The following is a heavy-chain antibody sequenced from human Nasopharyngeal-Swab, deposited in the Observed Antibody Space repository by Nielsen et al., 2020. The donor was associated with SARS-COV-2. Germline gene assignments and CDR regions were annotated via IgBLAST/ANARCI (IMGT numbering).Heavy chain of an antibody. Sequence: GESLKISCSASGFNFSSYSMNWVRQAPGKGLEWVSSISSSSSYIYYADSVKGRFTISRDNSKNTLYLQMNSLRAEDTAVYYCAKAYDYGDYALDYWGQGTLVTVSS. CDR2: ISSSSSYI. CDR1: GFNFSSYS. V-gene: IGHV3-21*04. J-gene: IGHJ4*02. D-gene: IGHD4-17*01. CDR3: AKAYDYGDYALDY.